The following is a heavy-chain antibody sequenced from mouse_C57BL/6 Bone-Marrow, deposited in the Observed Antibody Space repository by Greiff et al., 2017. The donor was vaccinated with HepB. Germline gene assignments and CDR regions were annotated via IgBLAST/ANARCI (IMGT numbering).Heavy chain of an antibody. D-gene: IGHD3-2*02. CDR2: INPNNGGT. CDR3: ARDSSGQVDYYAMDY. J-gene: IGHJ4*01. V-gene: IGHV1-26*01. CDR1: GYTFTDYY. Sequence: EVKLQQSGPELVKPGASVKISCKASGYTFTDYYMNWVKQSHGKSLEWIGDINPNNGGTSYNQKFKGKATLTVDKSSSTAYMELRSLTSEDSAVYYCARDSSGQVDYYAMDYWGQGTSVTVSS.